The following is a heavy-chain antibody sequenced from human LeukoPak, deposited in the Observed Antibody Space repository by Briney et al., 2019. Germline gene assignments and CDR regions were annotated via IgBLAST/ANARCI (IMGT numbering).Heavy chain of an antibody. Sequence: SETLSLTCTVSGGSISGYYWSWIRQPAGKGLEWIGRIYGSGSTNYNPSLKSRVTMSLDMSKNRFSLKVSSVTAADTAVYYCATWGSYNSVWLGNDSWGQGTLVTVSS. CDR2: IYGSGST. V-gene: IGHV4-4*07. J-gene: IGHJ4*02. D-gene: IGHD6-19*01. CDR1: GGSISGYY. CDR3: ATWGSYNSVWLGNDS.